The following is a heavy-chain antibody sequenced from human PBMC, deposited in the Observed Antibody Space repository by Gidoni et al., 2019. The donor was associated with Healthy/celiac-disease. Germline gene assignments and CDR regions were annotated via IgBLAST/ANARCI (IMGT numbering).Heavy chain of an antibody. J-gene: IGHJ3*02. Sequence: EVQLVESGGGLVQPGRSLRLSCAASGFTFDDYAMPWVRQAPGKGLEWVSGISWNSGSIGYADSVKGRFTISRDNAKNSLYLQMNSLRAEDTALYYCAKIAPNGGCASCYRTGAFDIWGQGTMVTVSS. D-gene: IGHD2-2*02. CDR1: GFTFDDYA. CDR3: AKIAPNGGCASCYRTGAFDI. CDR2: ISWNSGSI. V-gene: IGHV3-9*01.